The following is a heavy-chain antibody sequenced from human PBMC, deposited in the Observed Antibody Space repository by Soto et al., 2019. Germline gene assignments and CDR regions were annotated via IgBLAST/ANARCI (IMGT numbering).Heavy chain of an antibody. V-gene: IGHV4-34*01. J-gene: IGHJ4*02. CDR2: ISHSGST. CDR1: SGSFSGYY. D-gene: IGHD1-7*01. Sequence: QVQLQQWGAGLLKPSETLSLTCGVSSGSFSGYYCSWFRQPPGKGLEWIGEISHSGSTTYNPSLKSRVVISTEKSKRQFSLNLTSVTAADTAMYYCARGWDWNYAGDWGQGTLVTVSS. CDR3: ARGWDWNYAGD.